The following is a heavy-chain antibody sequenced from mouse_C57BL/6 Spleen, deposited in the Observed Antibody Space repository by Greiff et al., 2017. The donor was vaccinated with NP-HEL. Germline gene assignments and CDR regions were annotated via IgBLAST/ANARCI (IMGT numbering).Heavy chain of an antibody. J-gene: IGHJ3*01. CDR1: GYSITSGYY. V-gene: IGHV3-6*01. CDR2: ISYDGSN. Sequence: EVQLVESGPGLVKPSQSLSLTCSVTGYSITSGYYWNWIRQFPGNKLEWMGYISYDGSNNYNPSLKNRISITRDTSKNQFFLKLNSVTTEDTATYYCAREDYGPAYWGQGTLVTVSA. CDR3: AREDYGPAY. D-gene: IGHD1-1*02.